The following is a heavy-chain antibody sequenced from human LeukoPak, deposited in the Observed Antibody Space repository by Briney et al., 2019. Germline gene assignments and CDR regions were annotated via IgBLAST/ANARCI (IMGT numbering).Heavy chain of an antibody. J-gene: IGHJ4*02. D-gene: IGHD6-13*01. CDR2: IYYSGST. Sequence: SETLSLTCTVSGGSINSYYWSWIRQPPGKGLEWIGYIYYSGSTNYNPSLKSRVTISVDTSKIQFSLRLSSVTAADTAVYYCARVTGYMTEDYFDYWGQGTLITVSS. V-gene: IGHV4-59*01. CDR1: GGSINSYY. CDR3: ARVTGYMTEDYFDY.